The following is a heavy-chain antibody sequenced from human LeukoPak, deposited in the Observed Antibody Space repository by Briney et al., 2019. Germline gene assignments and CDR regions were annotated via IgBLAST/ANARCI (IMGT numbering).Heavy chain of an antibody. V-gene: IGHV4-34*01. Sequence: PSETLSLTCAVYGGSFSGYYWSWIRQPPGKGLEWIGEINHSGSTNYNPSLKSRVTISVDTSKNQFSLKLSSVTAADTAVYYCARGPPNLYSSGWYPTSIFDYWGQGTLVTVSS. CDR2: INHSGST. CDR3: ARGPPNLYSSGWYPTSIFDY. D-gene: IGHD6-19*01. J-gene: IGHJ4*02. CDR1: GGSFSGYY.